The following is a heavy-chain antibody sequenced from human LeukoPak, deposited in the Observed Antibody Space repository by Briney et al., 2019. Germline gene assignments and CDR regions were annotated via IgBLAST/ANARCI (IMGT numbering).Heavy chain of an antibody. CDR2: IRFDGNNK. V-gene: IGHV3-30*02. Sequence: GGSLRLSCAASGFTFSSYGMHWVRQAPGKGLEWVAFIRFDGNNKYYADSVKGRFTISRDNSKNTLYLQMNSLRAEDTAVYYCAKSQGYYNFWSGYFDYWGQGTLVTVSS. J-gene: IGHJ4*02. D-gene: IGHD3-3*01. CDR3: AKSQGYYNFWSGYFDY. CDR1: GFTFSSYG.